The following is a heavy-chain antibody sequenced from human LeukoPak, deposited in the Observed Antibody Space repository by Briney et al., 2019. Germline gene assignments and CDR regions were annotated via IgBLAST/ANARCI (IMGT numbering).Heavy chain of an antibody. CDR3: AREGSLRASDY. J-gene: IGHJ4*02. CDR1: GYTFTGYY. V-gene: IGHV1-2*02. D-gene: IGHD2-15*01. CDR2: INPNSGDT. Sequence: ASVKVSCKASGYTFTGYYMHWVRQAPGQGLEWMGWINPNSGDTKYAQKSQGRVTMTRDTSISTAYMELGRLTSDDTAVYYCAREGSLRASDYWGQGTLVTVSS.